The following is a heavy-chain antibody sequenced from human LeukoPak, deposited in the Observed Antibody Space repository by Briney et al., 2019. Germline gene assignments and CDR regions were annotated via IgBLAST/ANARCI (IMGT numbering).Heavy chain of an antibody. CDR1: GYNFTNYA. CDR2: IIPIFGTA. D-gene: IGHD3-3*01. CDR3: ARDRGSGYTDY. Sequence: GASVKVSCKASGYNFTNYALNWVRQTPGQGLEWMGGIIPIFGTANYAQKFQGRVTITADESTSTAYMELSSLRSEDTAVYYCARDRGSGYTDYWGQGTLVTVSS. J-gene: IGHJ4*02. V-gene: IGHV1-69*13.